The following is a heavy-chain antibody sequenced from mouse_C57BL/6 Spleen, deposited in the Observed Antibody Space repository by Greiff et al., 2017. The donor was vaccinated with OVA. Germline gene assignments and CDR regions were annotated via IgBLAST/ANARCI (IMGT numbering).Heavy chain of an antibody. V-gene: IGHV1-53*01. J-gene: IGHJ2*01. CDR2: INPSNGGT. Sequence: VQLQQPGTELVKPGASVKLSCKASGYTFTSYWMHWVKQRPGQGLEWIGNINPSNGGTNYNEKFKSKATLTVDKSSSTAYMQLSSLTSEDSAVYYCARWLITTVVAPYFDYWGQGTTLTVSS. CDR3: ARWLITTVVAPYFDY. CDR1: GYTFTSYW. D-gene: IGHD1-1*01.